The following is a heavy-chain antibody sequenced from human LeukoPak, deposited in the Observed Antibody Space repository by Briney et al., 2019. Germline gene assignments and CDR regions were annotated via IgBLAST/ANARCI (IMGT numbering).Heavy chain of an antibody. J-gene: IGHJ4*02. CDR3: AKDVGGYSGYDDPFRRGIIDY. Sequence: GGSLRLSCAASGFTFSSYSMNWVRQAPGKGLEWVSSISSSSSYIYYADSVKGRFTISRDNAKNSLYLQMNSLRAEDTAVYYCAKDVGGYSGYDDPFRRGIIDYWGQGALVTVSS. CDR2: ISSSSSYI. V-gene: IGHV3-21*01. CDR1: GFTFSSYS. D-gene: IGHD5-12*01.